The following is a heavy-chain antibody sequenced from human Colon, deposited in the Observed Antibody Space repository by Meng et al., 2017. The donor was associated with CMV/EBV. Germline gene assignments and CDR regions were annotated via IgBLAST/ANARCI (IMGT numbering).Heavy chain of an antibody. CDR3: ARDVTVIAGRLGY. Sequence: ASVKVSCKASGFTFTDTVTGHYIHWVRQAPGQGLEWMGWINSDSGGTKYAQKFQGRVSMTRDTSTATASMELSSLRFDDTAIYYCARDVTVIAGRLGYWGQGTLVTVSS. D-gene: IGHD2-21*01. V-gene: IGHV1-2*02. CDR2: INSDSGGT. J-gene: IGHJ4*02. CDR1: GFTFTDTVTGHY.